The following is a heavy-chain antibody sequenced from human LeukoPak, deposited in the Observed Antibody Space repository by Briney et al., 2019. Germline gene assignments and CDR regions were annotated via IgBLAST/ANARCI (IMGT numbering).Heavy chain of an antibody. V-gene: IGHV3-20*04. Sequence: GGSLRLSCAASGFTFDDYDMTWVRHAPGKGLEWVSGINWNGGSTGYADSVKGRFTISRDNAKNSLYLQMNSLRAEDTAVYYCAELGITMIGGVWGKGTTVTISS. J-gene: IGHJ6*04. CDR2: INWNGGST. D-gene: IGHD3-10*02. CDR3: AELGITMIGGV. CDR1: GFTFDDYD.